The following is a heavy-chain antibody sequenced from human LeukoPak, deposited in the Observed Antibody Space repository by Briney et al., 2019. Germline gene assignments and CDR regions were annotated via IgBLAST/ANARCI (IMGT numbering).Heavy chain of an antibody. Sequence: PGGSLRLSCAASGFTFSSYWMSWVRQAPGKGLEWVANIKQDGSEKYYVDSVKGRFTISRDNAKNSLYLQMHSLRAEDAAVYYWARRRGRYCRSKGCYVEVWGQGAPVTVSS. CDR2: IKQDGSEK. J-gene: IGHJ6*02. V-gene: IGHV3-7*01. CDR3: ARRRGRYCRSKGCYVEV. CDR1: GFTFSSYW. D-gene: IGHD2-2*01.